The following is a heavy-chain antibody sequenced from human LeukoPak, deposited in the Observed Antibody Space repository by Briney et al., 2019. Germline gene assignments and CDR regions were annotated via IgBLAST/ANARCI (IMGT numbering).Heavy chain of an antibody. J-gene: IGHJ4*02. Sequence: ASVKVSCKASGYTFSNYGISWVRQAPGQGLEWMGWISGYNFNTNYAQKFQGRVTMTTDTSTTTAYMELRSLRSDDTAVYYCARDSRYFDWLFLPDFDYWGQGTLVIVSS. V-gene: IGHV1-18*01. CDR2: ISGYNFNT. D-gene: IGHD3-9*01. CDR3: ARDSRYFDWLFLPDFDY. CDR1: GYTFSNYG.